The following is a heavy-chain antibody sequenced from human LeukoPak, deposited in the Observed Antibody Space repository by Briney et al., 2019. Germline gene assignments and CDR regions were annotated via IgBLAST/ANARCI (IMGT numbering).Heavy chain of an antibody. V-gene: IGHV4-34*01. CDR1: GGSFSGYY. CDR3: ARSLGGAFDY. Sequence: PSETLSLTCAVYGGSFSGYYWSWIRQPPGKGLEWIGEINHSGSTNYNPSLKSRVTISVDTSKNQFSLKLSSVTAADTAVYYCARSLGGAFDYWGQGTLVTVSS. J-gene: IGHJ4*02. D-gene: IGHD4-23*01. CDR2: INHSGST.